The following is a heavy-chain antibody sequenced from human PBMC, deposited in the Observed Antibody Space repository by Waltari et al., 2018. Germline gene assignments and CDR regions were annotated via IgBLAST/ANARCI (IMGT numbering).Heavy chain of an antibody. CDR1: GGSFSGYY. J-gene: IGHJ4*02. CDR2: INHSGST. CDR3: ARGRATAFWGY. Sequence: QVQLQQWGAGLLKPSEPLSLTCAVYGGSFSGYYWSWISQPPGKGLEWIGEINHSGSTNYNPSLKSRVTISVDTSKNQFSLKLSSVTAADTAVYYCARGRATAFWGYWGQGTLVTVSS. D-gene: IGHD1-26*01. V-gene: IGHV4-34*01.